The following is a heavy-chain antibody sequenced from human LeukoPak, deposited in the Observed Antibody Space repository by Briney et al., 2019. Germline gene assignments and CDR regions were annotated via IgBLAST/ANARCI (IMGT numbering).Heavy chain of an antibody. CDR2: INPNSGDT. J-gene: IGHJ6*03. CDR1: GYTFTGYY. CDR3: ARDRGNYDPYYYMDV. D-gene: IGHD3-3*01. Sequence: GASVKVSCMASGYTFTGYYMHWVRQAPGQGLEWMGWINPNSGDTNYAQKFQGRVTMTRDTSISTAYMELSRLRSDDTAVYYCARDRGNYDPYYYMDVWGKGTTVTVSS. V-gene: IGHV1-2*02.